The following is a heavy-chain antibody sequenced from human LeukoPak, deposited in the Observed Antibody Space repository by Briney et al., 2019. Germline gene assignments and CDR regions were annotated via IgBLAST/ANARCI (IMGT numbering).Heavy chain of an antibody. CDR1: GGSISSSSYY. Sequence: PSETLSLTCTVSGGSISSSSYYWGWIRQPPGKGLEWIGSIYYSGSTYYNPSLKSRVTISVDTSKNQFSLKLSSVTAADTAVYYCARRVGATSAYYYYGMDVWGQGTTVTVSS. V-gene: IGHV4-39*07. D-gene: IGHD1-26*01. CDR2: IYYSGST. J-gene: IGHJ6*02. CDR3: ARRVGATSAYYYYGMDV.